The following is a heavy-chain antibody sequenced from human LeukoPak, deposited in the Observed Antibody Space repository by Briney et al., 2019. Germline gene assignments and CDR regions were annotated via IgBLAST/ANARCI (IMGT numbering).Heavy chain of an antibody. V-gene: IGHV3-7*01. CDR2: IKQDGSEK. Sequence: GGSLRLSCAASGFTFSSYWMSWVRQAPGKGLEWVAYIKQDGSEKYYVDSVKGRFTISRDNAKSSLYLQMNSLRAEDTAVYYCARGGYCSGGSCYSYYYGMDVWGQGTTVTVSS. CDR3: ARGGYCSGGSCYSYYYGMDV. J-gene: IGHJ6*02. CDR1: GFTFSSYW. D-gene: IGHD2-15*01.